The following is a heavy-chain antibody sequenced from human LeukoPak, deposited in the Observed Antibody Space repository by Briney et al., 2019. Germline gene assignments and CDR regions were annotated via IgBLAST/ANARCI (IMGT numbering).Heavy chain of an antibody. CDR1: GFTFTTFW. CDR3: AKSGLNRFDY. D-gene: IGHD2-15*01. V-gene: IGHV3-74*01. CDR2: INHDGSST. J-gene: IGHJ4*02. Sequence: TGGSLRLSCATSGFTFTTFWMHWVRQAPGKGLVWVSRINHDGSSTNYADSVKGRFTISRDNSKNTLYLQMNSLRAEDTAVYYCAKSGLNRFDYWGQGTLVTVSS.